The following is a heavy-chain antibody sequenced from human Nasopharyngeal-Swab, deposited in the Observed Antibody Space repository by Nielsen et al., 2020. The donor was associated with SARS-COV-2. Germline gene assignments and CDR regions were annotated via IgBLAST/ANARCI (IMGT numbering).Heavy chain of an antibody. J-gene: IGHJ6*02. D-gene: IGHD6-13*01. CDR2: IRSKANSYAT. V-gene: IGHV3-73*01. CDR3: TSRIAAAGSLSYYYGMDV. Sequence: GESLKIPCAASGFTFSGSAMHWVRQASGKGLEWVGRIRSKANSYATAYAASVKGRFTISRDDSKNTAYLQMNSLKTEDTAVYYCTSRIAAAGSLSYYYGMDVWGQGTTVTVSS. CDR1: GFTFSGSA.